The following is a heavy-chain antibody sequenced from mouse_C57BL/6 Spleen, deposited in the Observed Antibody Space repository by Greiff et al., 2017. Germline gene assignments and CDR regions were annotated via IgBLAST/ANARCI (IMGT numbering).Heavy chain of an antibody. V-gene: IGHV1-82*01. Sequence: QVQLKQSGPELVKPGASVKISCKASGYAFSSSWMNWVKQRPGKGLEWIGRIYPGDGDTNYNGKFKGKATLTADKSSSTAYMQLSSLTSEDSAVYFCARSYSQNFDYWGQGTTLTVSS. D-gene: IGHD2-12*01. CDR3: ARSYSQNFDY. CDR1: GYAFSSSW. J-gene: IGHJ2*01. CDR2: IYPGDGDT.